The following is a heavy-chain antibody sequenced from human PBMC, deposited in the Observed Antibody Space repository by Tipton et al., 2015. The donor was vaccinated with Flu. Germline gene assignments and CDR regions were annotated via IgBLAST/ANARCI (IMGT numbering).Heavy chain of an antibody. J-gene: IGHJ3*02. CDR3: ARGPTVVTPVYAFDI. CDR2: IFYSGSL. Sequence: TLSLTCSVSGVSLGTSGYYWSWIRQLPGKGLEWIGYIFYSGSLYYNPSLKSRVSISLDTSKKQFSLKLTSVTAADAAVYYCARGPTVVTPVYAFDIWGQGTMVTVSS. V-gene: IGHV4-30-4*01. D-gene: IGHD4-23*01. CDR1: GVSLGTSGYY.